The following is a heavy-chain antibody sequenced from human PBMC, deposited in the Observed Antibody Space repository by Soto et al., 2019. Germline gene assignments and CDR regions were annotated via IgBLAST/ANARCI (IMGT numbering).Heavy chain of an antibody. D-gene: IGHD1-26*01. CDR1: GFTFSSYA. CDR3: AKDPGSYYDY. CDR2: ISGSFCST. V-gene: IGHV3-23*01. J-gene: IGHJ4*02. Sequence: TGGSLRLSCAASGFTFSSYAMSWVRQAPVKGLELVSAISGSFCSTXXAYSVKGXXTISIDNSKNXLYLQXNSLRAEDTAVYYCAKDPGSYYDYWVQGTLVTVSS.